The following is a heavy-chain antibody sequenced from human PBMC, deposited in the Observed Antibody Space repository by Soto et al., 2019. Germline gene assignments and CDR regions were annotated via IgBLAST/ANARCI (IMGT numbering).Heavy chain of an antibody. J-gene: IGHJ6*03. CDR1: GGTFSSYT. Sequence: QVQLVQSGAEVKKPGSSVKVSCKASGGTFSSYTISWVRQAPGQGLEWMGRIIPILGIANYAQKFQGRVTITADKSTSTAYMELSSLRSEDTAVYYCASATVTDYYYYYMDVWGKGTTLTVSS. CDR3: ASATVTDYYYYYMDV. D-gene: IGHD4-17*01. CDR2: IIPILGIA. V-gene: IGHV1-69*02.